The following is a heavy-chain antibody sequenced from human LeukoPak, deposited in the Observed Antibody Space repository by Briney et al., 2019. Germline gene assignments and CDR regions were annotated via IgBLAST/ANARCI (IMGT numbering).Heavy chain of an antibody. CDR2: IIPIFGTA. CDR3: ARDGVAAAGNFDY. J-gene: IGHJ4*02. Sequence: ASVKVSCKASGGTFGSYAISWVRQAPGQGLEWMGGIIPIFGTANYAQKFQGRVTITADESTSTAYMELSSLRSEDTAVYYCARDGVAAAGNFDYWGQGTLVTVSS. D-gene: IGHD6-13*01. V-gene: IGHV1-69*01. CDR1: GGTFGSYA.